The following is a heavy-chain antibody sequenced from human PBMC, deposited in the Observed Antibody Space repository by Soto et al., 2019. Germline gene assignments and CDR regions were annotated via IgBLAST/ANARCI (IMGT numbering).Heavy chain of an antibody. V-gene: IGHV1-2*04. CDR2: INPNSGGT. CDR3: ARGAYDYVWGSYRVTGYFDY. CDR1: GYTFTGYY. D-gene: IGHD3-16*02. Sequence: ASVKVSCKASGYTFTGYYMHWVRQAPGQGLEWMGWINPNSGGTNYAQKFQGWVTMTRDTSISTAYMELSRLRSDDTAVYYCARGAYDYVWGSYRVTGYFDYWGQGTLVTVSS. J-gene: IGHJ4*02.